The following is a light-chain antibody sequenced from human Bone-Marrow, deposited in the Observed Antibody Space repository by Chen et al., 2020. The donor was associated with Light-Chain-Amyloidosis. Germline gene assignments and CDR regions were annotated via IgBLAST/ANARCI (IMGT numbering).Light chain of an antibody. CDR1: DLPTKY. CDR3: QSADSSGTYEVI. J-gene: IGLJ2*01. CDR2: RDT. V-gene: IGLV3-25*03. Sequence: SYELTQPPSVSVSPVQTSRITCSADDLPTKYAYWYQQKPGQAPVLVIHRDTERPSGISERFSGSSSGTTATLTISGVQAEDEADYHCQSADSSGTYEVIFGGGTKLTVL.